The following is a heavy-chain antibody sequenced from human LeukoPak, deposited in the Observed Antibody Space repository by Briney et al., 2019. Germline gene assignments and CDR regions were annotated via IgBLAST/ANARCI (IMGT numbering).Heavy chain of an antibody. CDR3: ARSLYGDYGYFQH. CDR1: GGSISSGDYY. CDR2: IYYSGST. J-gene: IGHJ1*01. D-gene: IGHD4-17*01. V-gene: IGHV4-30-4*01. Sequence: SQTLSLTCTVSGGSISSGDYYWSWTRQPPGKGLEWIGYIYYSGSTYYNPSLKSRVTISVDTSKNQFSLKLSSVTAADTAVYYCARSLYGDYGYFQHWGQGTLVTVSS.